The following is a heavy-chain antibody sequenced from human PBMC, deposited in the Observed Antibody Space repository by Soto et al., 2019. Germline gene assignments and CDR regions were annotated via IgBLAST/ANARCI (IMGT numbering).Heavy chain of an antibody. CDR2: MYYSGRT. D-gene: IGHD2-15*01. CDR1: GGSISGTGYF. CDR3: ARGTPSPLIVRSSRGPWFDP. V-gene: IGHV4-39*07. Sequence: PSEILSLTCTVSGGSISGTGYFWGWIRQPPGKALEWIGYMYYSGRTYYNPSLKSRVTISVDTSKMQVSLKLSSVTAADTAVYFCARGTPSPLIVRSSRGPWFDPWGQGTLVTVSS. J-gene: IGHJ5*02.